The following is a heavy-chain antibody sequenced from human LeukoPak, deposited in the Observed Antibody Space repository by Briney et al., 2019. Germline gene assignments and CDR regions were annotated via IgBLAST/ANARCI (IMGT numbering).Heavy chain of an antibody. CDR1: GGSISSGDYY. J-gene: IGHJ2*01. Sequence: PSQTLSLTCTVSGGSISSGDYYWSWIRQPPGKGLEWIGYIYYSGSTYYNPSLKSRVTISVDTSKNQFSLKLSSVTAADTAVYYCARAGGYQLLRPKYWYFDLWGRGTLVTVSS. CDR3: ARAGGYQLLRPKYWYFDL. CDR2: IYYSGST. V-gene: IGHV4-30-4*08. D-gene: IGHD2-2*01.